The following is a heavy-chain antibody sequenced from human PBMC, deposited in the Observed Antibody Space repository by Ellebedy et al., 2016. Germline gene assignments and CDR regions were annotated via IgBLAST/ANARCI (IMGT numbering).Heavy chain of an antibody. J-gene: IGHJ6*03. CDR3: AREGQDIVVVPAPREVWYMDV. D-gene: IGHD2-2*01. CDR2: INPNSGGT. V-gene: IGHV1-2*02. Sequence: ASVKVSXXASGYTFTGYYMHWVRQAPGQGLEWMGWINPNSGGTNYAQKFQGRVTMTRDTSISTAYMELSRLRSDDTAVYYCAREGQDIVVVPAPREVWYMDVWGKGTTVTVSS. CDR1: GYTFTGYY.